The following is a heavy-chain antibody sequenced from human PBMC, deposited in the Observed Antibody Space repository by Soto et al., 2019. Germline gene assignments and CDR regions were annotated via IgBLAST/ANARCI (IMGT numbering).Heavy chain of an antibody. Sequence: ASVKVSCKASGYVFTTYDINWVRQATGQGLEWLGWVNPNTGNTGYAQKFQGQVTISADKSISTAYLQWSSLKASDTAMYYCARRSYYGSGSYYGMDVWGQGNTVPVSS. CDR3: ARRSYYGSGSYYGMDV. CDR2: VNPNTGNT. D-gene: IGHD3-10*01. CDR1: GYVFTTYD. V-gene: IGHV1-8*01. J-gene: IGHJ6*02.